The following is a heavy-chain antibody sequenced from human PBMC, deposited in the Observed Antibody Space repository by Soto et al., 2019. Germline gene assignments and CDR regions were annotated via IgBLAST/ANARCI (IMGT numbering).Heavy chain of an antibody. J-gene: IGHJ4*02. V-gene: IGHV3-48*01. D-gene: IGHD2-8*02. Sequence: EVQLVESGGGLVQPGGSLRLSCAASGFTFSTYSMNWVRQVPGRGLEWLSYISSGGGTIYYADSVKGRFTISRDNAKKSLYLQINSLRAEDTALYYCARLYCTGGACPSDYWGQGTLVTVSS. CDR2: ISSGGGTI. CDR3: ARLYCTGGACPSDY. CDR1: GFTFSTYS.